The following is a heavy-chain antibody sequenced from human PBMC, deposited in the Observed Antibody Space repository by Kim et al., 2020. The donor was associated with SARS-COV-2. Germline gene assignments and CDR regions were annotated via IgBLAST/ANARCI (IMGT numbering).Heavy chain of an antibody. CDR3: ARDLTEWELSCFDY. CDR2: ISYDGSNK. CDR1: GFTFSSYA. Sequence: GGSLRLSCAASGFTFSSYAMHWVRQAPGKGLEWVAVISYDGSNKYYADSVKGRFTISRDNSKNTLYLQMNSLRAEDTAVYYCARDLTEWELSCFDYWGQG. D-gene: IGHD1-26*01. V-gene: IGHV3-30*04. J-gene: IGHJ4*02.